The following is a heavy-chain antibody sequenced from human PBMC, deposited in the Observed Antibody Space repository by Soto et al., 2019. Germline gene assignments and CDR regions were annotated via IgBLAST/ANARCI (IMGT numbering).Heavy chain of an antibody. V-gene: IGHV3-49*03. CDR3: TRPYYYDSTGYQRY. CDR1: GFTFGDYA. D-gene: IGHD3-22*01. Sequence: GGSLRLSCTASGFTFGDYAMSWFRQALGKGLEWVGFIRSKAYGGTTGYAASVKDRFTISRDDSKSIAYLQMNSLKTEDTAVYYCTRPYYYDSTGYQRYWGQGTLVTVSS. J-gene: IGHJ4*02. CDR2: IRSKAYGGTT.